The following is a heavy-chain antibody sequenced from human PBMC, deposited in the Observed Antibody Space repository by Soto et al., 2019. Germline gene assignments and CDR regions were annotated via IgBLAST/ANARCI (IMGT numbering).Heavy chain of an antibody. CDR1: GVSIISGGYY. Sequence: SETLSLTCTVSGVSIISGGYYWSWIRKHPGKGLEWIGYIYYSGSTYYNPSLKSRVTISVDTSKNQFSLKLSSVTAADTAVYYCARAPYYYDSSGLFDYWGQGTLVTVSS. CDR3: ARAPYYYDSSGLFDY. D-gene: IGHD3-22*01. CDR2: IYYSGST. J-gene: IGHJ4*02. V-gene: IGHV4-31*03.